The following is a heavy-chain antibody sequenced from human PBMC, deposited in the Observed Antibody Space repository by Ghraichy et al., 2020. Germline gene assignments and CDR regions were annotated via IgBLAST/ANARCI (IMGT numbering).Heavy chain of an antibody. CDR3: ARLFRGYSGYAVDP. D-gene: IGHD5-12*01. CDR1: GGSISSSSYY. J-gene: IGHJ5*02. CDR2: IYYSGST. Sequence: SETLSLTCTVSGGSISSSSYYWGWIRQPPGKGLEWIGSIYYSGSTYYNPSLKSRVTISVDTSKNQFSLKLNSVTAADTAVYYCARLFRGYSGYAVDPWGQGTLVTVSS. V-gene: IGHV4-39*01.